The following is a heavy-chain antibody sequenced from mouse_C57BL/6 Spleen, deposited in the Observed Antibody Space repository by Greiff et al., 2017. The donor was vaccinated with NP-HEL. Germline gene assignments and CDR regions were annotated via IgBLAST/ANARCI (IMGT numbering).Heavy chain of an antibody. Sequence: QVQLQQPGAELVRPGTSVKLSCKASGYTFTSYWMHWVKQRPGQGLEWIGVIDPSDSYTNYNQKFKGKATLTVDTSSSTAYMQLSNLTSADSAVYYCARLVASWFAYWGQGTLVTVSA. J-gene: IGHJ3*01. V-gene: IGHV1-59*01. CDR2: IDPSDSYT. CDR1: GYTFTSYW. CDR3: ARLVASWFAY.